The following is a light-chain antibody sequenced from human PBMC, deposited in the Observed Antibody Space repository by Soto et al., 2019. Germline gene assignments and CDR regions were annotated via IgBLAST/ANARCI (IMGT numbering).Light chain of an antibody. V-gene: IGKV1-39*01. CDR1: QSISSY. J-gene: IGKJ3*01. CDR2: AAS. CDR3: QHSYSTPFT. Sequence: DIQMTQSPSSLSASVGDRVTITCRASQSISSYLYWYQQKPGKAPKLLIYAASSLQSGVPSRFSGSGSGTDFTLTISSLQPEDFATYYCQHSYSTPFTFGPGTKVDIK.